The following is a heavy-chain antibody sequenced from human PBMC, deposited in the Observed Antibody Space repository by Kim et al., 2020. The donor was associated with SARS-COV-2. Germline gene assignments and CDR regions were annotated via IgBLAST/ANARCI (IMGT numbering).Heavy chain of an antibody. V-gene: IGHV1-46*01. D-gene: IGHD6-19*01. CDR2: ITPIDGFT. Sequence: ASVKVSCKASVYTFTSHKIHWVRQAPGQGLEWMGIITPIDGFTTYAQDLQDRVTMTSDTSTTTVTMELSSLRSGDTAVYFCARDNTGWSFDYWGQGTLVTVFS. CDR1: VYTFTSHK. CDR3: ARDNTGWSFDY. J-gene: IGHJ4*02.